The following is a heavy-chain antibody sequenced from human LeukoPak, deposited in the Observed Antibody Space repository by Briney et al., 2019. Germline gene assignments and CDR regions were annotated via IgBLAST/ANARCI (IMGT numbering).Heavy chain of an antibody. CDR1: GFTFNNYA. V-gene: IGHV3-23*01. J-gene: IGHJ4*02. CDR2: IVGSGAST. D-gene: IGHD3-9*01. Sequence: PGASLRLSCAASGFTFNNYAMSRVRQAPGKGLEWVSAIVGSGASTYYADSVKGRFTISRDNSKNTLYLQMNSLRAEDTALYYCAKWGDYDVLTGYYDSDYWGQGTLVTVSS. CDR3: AKWGDYDVLTGYYDSDY.